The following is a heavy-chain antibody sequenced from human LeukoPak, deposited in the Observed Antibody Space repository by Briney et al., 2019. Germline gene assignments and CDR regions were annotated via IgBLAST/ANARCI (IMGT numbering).Heavy chain of an antibody. CDR1: GYTFTDDG. D-gene: IGHD3-10*01. Sequence: ASVKVSCKASGYTFTDDGISWVRQAPGQGLEWMGWISPYNGNTKYADKVLGRVTMSTDISTTTAYMELKGLRSDDTAVYYCARIQVNWYGEVTPLSPPNYGMDVWGQGTTVIVSS. CDR3: ARIQVNWYGEVTPLSPPNYGMDV. V-gene: IGHV1-18*01. CDR2: ISPYNGNT. J-gene: IGHJ6*02.